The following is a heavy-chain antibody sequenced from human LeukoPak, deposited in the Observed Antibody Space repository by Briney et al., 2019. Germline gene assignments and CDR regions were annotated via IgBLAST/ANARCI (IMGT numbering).Heavy chain of an antibody. CDR3: ARDRIAGATVDY. V-gene: IGHV3-7*01. J-gene: IGHJ4*02. Sequence: GGSLRLSCAASGFAFSSYWMSWVRQAPGKGLEWVANIKQDGSEKYFVDSVKGRFTISRDNAKNSLYLQMNSLRAEDTAVYYCARDRIAGATVDYWGQGTLVTVSS. D-gene: IGHD1-26*01. CDR1: GFAFSSYW. CDR2: IKQDGSEK.